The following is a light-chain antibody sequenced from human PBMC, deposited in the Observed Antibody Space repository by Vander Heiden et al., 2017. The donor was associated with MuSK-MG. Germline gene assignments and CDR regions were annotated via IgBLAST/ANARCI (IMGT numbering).Light chain of an antibody. CDR2: RDS. CDR1: NSGSKN. J-gene: IGLJ2*01. Sequence: SYELTQPLSVSAALGQTARITWGGNNSGSKNGHWYQQKPGQAPVLVIYRDSNRPSGIPERCSGSNSGNTATLTISRAQAGDEADYYCQVWDSSTVVFGGGTKLTVL. V-gene: IGLV3-9*01. CDR3: QVWDSSTVV.